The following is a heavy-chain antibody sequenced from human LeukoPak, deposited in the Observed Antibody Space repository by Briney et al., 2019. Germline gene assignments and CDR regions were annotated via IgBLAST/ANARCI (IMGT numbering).Heavy chain of an antibody. CDR3: ARHRPGRDWFDP. V-gene: IGHV4-39*01. CDR1: GGSISSSSYY. J-gene: IGHJ5*02. CDR2: IYYSGST. Sequence: SETLSLTCTVSGGSISSSSYYWGWIRQPPGKGLEWIGSIYYSGSTYYNPSLKSRVTISVDTSKNQFSLKLSSVTAADTSVYYCARHRPGRDWFDPWGQGTLVTVSS.